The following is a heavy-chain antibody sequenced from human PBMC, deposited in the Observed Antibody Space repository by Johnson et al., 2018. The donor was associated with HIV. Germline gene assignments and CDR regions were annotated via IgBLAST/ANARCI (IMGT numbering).Heavy chain of an antibody. CDR2: ISSSGSNI. J-gene: IGHJ3*02. CDR3: AKASNYYDSSRHAFDI. V-gene: IGHV3-11*04. Sequence: QMLLVESGGGLVKPGGSPRLSCAASGFTFSDHYMAWIRQAPGKGLEWVSYISSSGSNIYYADSVKGRFTISRDNSKNTLYLQMNSLRAEDTAVYYCAKASNYYDSSRHAFDIWGQGTMVTVSS. D-gene: IGHD3-22*01. CDR1: GFTFSDHY.